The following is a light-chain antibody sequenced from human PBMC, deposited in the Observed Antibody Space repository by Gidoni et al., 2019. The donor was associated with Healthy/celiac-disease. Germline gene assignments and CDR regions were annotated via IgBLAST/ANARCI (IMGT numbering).Light chain of an antibody. V-gene: IGLV2-23*02. J-gene: IGLJ1*01. CDR3: CSYAGRSTYV. CDR1: SSDVGSYNL. CDR2: EVS. Sequence: QYALTQPASVSGSPGQSITISCTGTSSDVGSYNLVSWYQQHPGKAPKRMIYEVSKRPSGVSNRFSGSKSGNTASLTISGLQAEDEADYYCCSYAGRSTYVFGTGTKVTVL.